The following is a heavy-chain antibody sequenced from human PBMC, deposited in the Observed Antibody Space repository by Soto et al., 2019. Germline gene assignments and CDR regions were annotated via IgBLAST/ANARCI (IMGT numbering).Heavy chain of an antibody. CDR1: GFSLTTRGVG. V-gene: IGHV2-5*02. J-gene: IGHJ5*02. Sequence: QITLKESGPTLVKPTQTLTLTCTFSGFSLTTRGVGVGWIRQPPGQAPECLALIYWDDDKRYSPSLQSRLSITKDTSKNQVVLTMTNVDPVDTATYYCAHIPNYYQYDWFDPWGQGTLVSVSS. D-gene: IGHD3-16*01. CDR2: IYWDDDK. CDR3: AHIPNYYQYDWFDP.